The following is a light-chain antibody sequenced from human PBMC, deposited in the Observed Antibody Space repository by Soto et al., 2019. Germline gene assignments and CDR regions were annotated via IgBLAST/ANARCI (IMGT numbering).Light chain of an antibody. Sequence: DIQMTQSPSSLSASLGDRVTITCRASQGIGNYLAWYQLQPGKVPKLLIYAASTLQSGVPSRFSGSGSGTDFTLNISSLQPEDVATYFCQTYNSAPRTFGQGTKVEI. CDR1: QGIGNY. CDR3: QTYNSAPRT. J-gene: IGKJ1*01. CDR2: AAS. V-gene: IGKV1-27*01.